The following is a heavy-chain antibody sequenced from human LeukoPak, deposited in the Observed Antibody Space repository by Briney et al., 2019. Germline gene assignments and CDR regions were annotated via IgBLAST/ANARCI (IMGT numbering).Heavy chain of an antibody. CDR3: AKDRYPYSSSSVHWFDP. Sequence: PGRSLRLSCAASGFTFSSCGMHWVRQAPGKGLEWAAVIWYDGSNKYYADSLKGRFTISRDNSKNMLYLQMNILRVEDTAVYYCAKDRYPYSSSSVHWFDPWGQGTLVTVSS. J-gene: IGHJ5*02. CDR1: GFTFSSCG. D-gene: IGHD6-6*01. V-gene: IGHV3-33*06. CDR2: IWYDGSNK.